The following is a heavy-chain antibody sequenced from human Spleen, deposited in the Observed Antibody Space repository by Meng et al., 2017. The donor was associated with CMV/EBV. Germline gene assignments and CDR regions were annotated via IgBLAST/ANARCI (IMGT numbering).Heavy chain of an antibody. V-gene: IGHV3-21*04. J-gene: IGHJ4*02. D-gene: IGHD6-6*01. CDR3: AKDAEQLGGNFDY. CDR1: GFTFSSYS. CDR2: ISSSSSYI. Sequence: GESLKISCAASGFTFSSYSMNWVRQAPGKGLEWVSSISSSSSYIYYADSVKGRFTISRDNAKNSLYLQMNSLRAEDTAVYYCAKDAEQLGGNFDYWGQGTLVTVSS.